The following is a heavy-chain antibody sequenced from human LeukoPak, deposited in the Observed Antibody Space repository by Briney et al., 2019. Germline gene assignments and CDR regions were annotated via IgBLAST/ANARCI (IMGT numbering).Heavy chain of an antibody. CDR3: ARDPGTLADSYYFAY. CDR2: ISYDGSNK. V-gene: IGHV3-30*04. J-gene: IGHJ4*02. Sequence: PGRSLRLSCAASGFTFSSYAMHWVRQAPGKGLEWVAVISYDGSNKYYADFVKGGSTICRDNSKHTLYLQMNSLRAEDTAVYYCARDPGTLADSYYFAYWGQGTLGTVSS. CDR1: GFTFSSYA. D-gene: IGHD3-10*01.